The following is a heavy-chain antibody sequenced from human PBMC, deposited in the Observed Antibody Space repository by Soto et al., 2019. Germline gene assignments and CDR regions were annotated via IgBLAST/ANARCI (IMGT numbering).Heavy chain of an antibody. CDR2: IYWDNDR. Sequence: QITLKESGPTLVQPTQTLTLTCTFSGFSLSTSGVGVGWIRQPPGKALEYLAVIYWDNDRRYSPSLNSRLTINQDPSKNQVVLTMTNMDPADTATYFCAHRRPWSSDWNSGWFDPWGQGTLVTVSS. CDR1: GFSLSTSGVG. J-gene: IGHJ5*02. D-gene: IGHD1-1*01. V-gene: IGHV2-5*02. CDR3: AHRRPWSSDWNSGWFDP.